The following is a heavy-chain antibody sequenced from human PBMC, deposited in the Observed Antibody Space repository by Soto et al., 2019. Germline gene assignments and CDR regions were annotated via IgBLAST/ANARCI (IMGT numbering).Heavy chain of an antibody. V-gene: IGHV3-21*02. CDR1: GFTFSTTG. Sequence: EVQLVESGGGLVKPGGSLRLSCAASGFTFSTTGMNWVRQAPGKGLQWVSSISSGSEYIFHADSVKGRLTTSRDNAKNSVYLQMNNLRVDDTAVCECAKDGAGGGVLDVWGQGTTVTVSS. J-gene: IGHJ6*02. CDR3: AKDGAGGGVLDV. CDR2: ISSGSEYI. D-gene: IGHD2-21*01.